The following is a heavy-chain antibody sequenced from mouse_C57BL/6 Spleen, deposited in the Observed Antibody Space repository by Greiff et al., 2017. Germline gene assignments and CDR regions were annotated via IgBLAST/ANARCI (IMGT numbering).Heavy chain of an antibody. V-gene: IGHV8-12*01. CDR3: ARRRTTVVGDWYFDV. CDR1: GFSLSTSGMG. CDR2: IYWDDDK. Sequence: QVTLKESGPGILQSSQTLSLTCSFSGFSLSTSGMGVSWIRQPSGKGLEWLAHIYWDDDKRYNPSLKSRLTISKDTSRNQVFLKITSVDTADTATYYCARRRTTVVGDWYFDVWGTGTTITVSS. D-gene: IGHD1-1*01. J-gene: IGHJ1*03.